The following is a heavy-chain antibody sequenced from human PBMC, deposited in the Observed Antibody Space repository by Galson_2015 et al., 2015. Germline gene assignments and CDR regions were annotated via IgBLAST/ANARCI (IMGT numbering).Heavy chain of an antibody. D-gene: IGHD1-26*01. Sequence: SLRLSCAASGVIVSSSYMSWVRQAPGKGLEWVSVIFSGGNTYYADSVEGRFTISRDNSKNTLYLQMNSLSAEDTAMYFCARHYSGSYYHFDYWGQGTLVTVSS. V-gene: IGHV3-53*01. J-gene: IGHJ4*02. CDR1: GVIVSSSY. CDR2: IFSGGNT. CDR3: ARHYSGSYYHFDY.